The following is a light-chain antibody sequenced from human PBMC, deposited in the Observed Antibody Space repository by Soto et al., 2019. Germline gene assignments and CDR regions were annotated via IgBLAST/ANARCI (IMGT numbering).Light chain of an antibody. CDR2: DSN. CDR3: QSYDSSLSGSTV. J-gene: IGLJ1*01. V-gene: IGLV1-40*01. Sequence: QSVLTQPPSVSGAPGQRVTIFCTGSSSNIGAGYDVHWYQQLPGTAPKLLIYDSNNRPSGVPDRFSGSKSGTSASLAITGLQAEDEADYYCQSYDSSLSGSTVFGTGTQLTVL. CDR1: SSNIGAGYD.